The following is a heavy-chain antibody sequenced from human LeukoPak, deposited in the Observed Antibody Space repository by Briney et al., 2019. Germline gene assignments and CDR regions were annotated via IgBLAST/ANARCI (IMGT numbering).Heavy chain of an antibody. V-gene: IGHV4-59*01. CDR2: IYYIGST. J-gene: IGHJ5*01. D-gene: IGHD6-19*01. Sequence: SETLSLTCTVSGGSISSYYWSWIRQPPGTGQERIGYIYYIGSTNYNPSLKRRVTISVVTSKNQFSLKLSSVTAADTAVYYCARGTLTVAGAMDTSGQKTLVTVSS. CDR1: GGSISSYY. CDR3: ARGTLTVAGAMDT.